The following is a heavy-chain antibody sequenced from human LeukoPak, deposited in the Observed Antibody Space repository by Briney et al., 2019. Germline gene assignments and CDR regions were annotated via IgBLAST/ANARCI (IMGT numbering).Heavy chain of an antibody. CDR3: AKESRLGGDY. D-gene: IGHD3-9*01. CDR2: IKEDGTQK. J-gene: IGHJ4*02. CDR1: GFTFSNYA. V-gene: IGHV3-7*03. Sequence: GGSLRLSCAASGFTFSNYAMNWVRQAPGKGPEWVANIKEDGTQKYYVDSVRGRFTISRDNAENSLYLQMNSLRGEDTAIYYCAKESRLGGDYWGQGTLVTVSS.